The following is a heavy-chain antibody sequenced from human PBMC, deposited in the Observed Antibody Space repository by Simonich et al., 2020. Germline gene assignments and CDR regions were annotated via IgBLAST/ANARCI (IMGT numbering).Heavy chain of an antibody. V-gene: IGHV3-7*01. CDR2: IKQYGREK. J-gene: IGHJ4*02. CDR3: ARDREVYGSGSYYNY. CDR1: GFTFSSYW. D-gene: IGHD3-10*01. Sequence: EVQLVESGGGLVQPGGSLRLSCAASGFTFSSYWMSWVRQAPGKGLEWVTNIKQYGREKYYVDSVKGRFTISRDNAKNSLYLQMNSLRAEDTAVYYCARDREVYGSGSYYNYWGQGTLVTVSS.